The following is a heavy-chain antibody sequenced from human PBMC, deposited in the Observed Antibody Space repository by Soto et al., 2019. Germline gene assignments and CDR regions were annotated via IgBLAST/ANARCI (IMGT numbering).Heavy chain of an antibody. CDR1: GYTFTRYG. CDR3: AKNGQPPYYYYGLDV. D-gene: IGHD2-8*01. V-gene: IGHV1-18*01. Sequence: ASVKVSCKASGYTFTRYGISWVRQAPGQGLEWMGWISGYNGDTNYAQKFQDRVSMTIDTSTGTAYMELRSLTSDDTVIYYCAKNGQPPYYYYGLDVWGQGTKVTVSS. J-gene: IGHJ6*02. CDR2: ISGYNGDT.